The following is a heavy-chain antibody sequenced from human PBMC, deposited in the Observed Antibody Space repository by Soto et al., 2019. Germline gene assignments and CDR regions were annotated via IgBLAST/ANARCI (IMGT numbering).Heavy chain of an antibody. D-gene: IGHD2-2*01. J-gene: IGHJ5*02. Sequence: EVQLVESGGGLVQPGGSLRLFCAASGFTFSSYWMHWVRQAPGKGLVWVSRINSDGSSTSYADSVKGRFTISRDNAKNTLYLQMNSLRAEDTAVYYCARGGLVLYCSSTSCYANWFDPWGQGTLVTVSS. CDR1: GFTFSSYW. CDR3: ARGGLVLYCSSTSCYANWFDP. CDR2: INSDGSST. V-gene: IGHV3-74*01.